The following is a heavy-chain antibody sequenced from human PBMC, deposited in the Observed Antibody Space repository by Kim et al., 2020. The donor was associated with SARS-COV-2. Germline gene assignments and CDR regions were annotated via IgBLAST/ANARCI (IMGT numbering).Heavy chain of an antibody. CDR3: ARPGYGSGSYGY. D-gene: IGHD3-10*01. CDR1: GFTFSGYS. Sequence: GGSLRLSCAASGFTFSGYSMNWVRQAPGKGLVWVSYISSSGSTIYYADSVKGRFTISRDNAKNSLYLQMNSLRDEDTAIYYCARPGYGSGSYGYWGQGTLVTVSS. V-gene: IGHV3-48*02. J-gene: IGHJ4*02. CDR2: ISSSGSTI.